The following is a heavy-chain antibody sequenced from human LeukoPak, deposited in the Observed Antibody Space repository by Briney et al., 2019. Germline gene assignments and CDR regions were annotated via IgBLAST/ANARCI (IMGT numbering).Heavy chain of an antibody. J-gene: IGHJ4*02. CDR3: ARGPSKVGAMLFDY. Sequence: PSETLSLTCAVYGGSFSGYYWSWIRQPAGKGLEWIGGINHSGSTNYNPSLKSRVTMSVDTSKNQFSLKLSSVTAADTAVYYCARGPSKVGAMLFDYWGQGTLVTVSS. V-gene: IGHV4-34*01. D-gene: IGHD1-26*01. CDR1: GGSFSGYY. CDR2: INHSGST.